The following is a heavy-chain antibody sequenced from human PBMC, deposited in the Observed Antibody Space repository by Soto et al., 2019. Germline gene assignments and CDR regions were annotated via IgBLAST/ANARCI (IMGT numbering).Heavy chain of an antibody. D-gene: IGHD3-10*01. V-gene: IGHV3-48*02. J-gene: IGHJ6*02. CDR1: GFTFSLYS. Sequence: EVQLVESGGGLVQPGGSLRLSCAASGFTFSLYSMSWVRQAPGKGLEWVSYISRSSTGIHYADSVKGRFTISRDDATNSKHQKMNSLRDGDTAVYYCARAVTWGLDVWGQGTTVSISS. CDR2: ISRSSTGI. CDR3: ARAVTWGLDV.